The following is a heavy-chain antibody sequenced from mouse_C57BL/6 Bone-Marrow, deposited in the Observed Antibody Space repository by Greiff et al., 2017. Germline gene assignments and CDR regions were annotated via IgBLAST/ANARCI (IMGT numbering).Heavy chain of an antibody. CDR1: GYTFTSYG. J-gene: IGHJ2*01. Sequence: QVQLQQSGAELARPGASVKLSCKASGYTFTSYGISWVKQRTGQGLEWIGEIYPRSGNTYYNEKFKGKATLTADKSSSTAYMELRSLTSEDSAVYFCASRGYGTPFWGQGTTLTVSS. V-gene: IGHV1-81*01. CDR3: ASRGYGTPF. CDR2: IYPRSGNT. D-gene: IGHD1-1*01.